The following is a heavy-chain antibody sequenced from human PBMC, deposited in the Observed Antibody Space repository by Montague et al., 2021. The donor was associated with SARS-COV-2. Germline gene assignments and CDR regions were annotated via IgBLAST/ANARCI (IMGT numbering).Heavy chain of an antibody. CDR3: ARGGWGAPGTGRLFDY. Sequence: CAISGDSVSSNPAAWNWIRQSPSRGLEWLGRTYYRSKWYYDYAVSVKSRMTISPDTSKNQFSLQLSSVTPEDTAVYYCARGGWGAPGTGRLFDYWGQGTLVTVSS. D-gene: IGHD3-10*01. J-gene: IGHJ4*02. CDR2: TYYRSKWYY. V-gene: IGHV6-1*01. CDR1: GDSVSSNPAA.